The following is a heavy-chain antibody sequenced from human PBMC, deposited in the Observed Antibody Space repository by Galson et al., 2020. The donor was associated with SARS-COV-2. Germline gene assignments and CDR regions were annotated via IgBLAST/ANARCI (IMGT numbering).Heavy chain of an antibody. Sequence: SGPTLVKPTQTLTLTCTFSGFSLTTSGMGVTWIRQPPGKALEWLALIDWDDDKYYSTSLRTSLTISTDTSKNQVFLTMTNMDTVDTVTYYCARMADGYGGCDYGRSAFDYWGQGTLVTVSS. J-gene: IGHJ4*02. D-gene: IGHD5-12*01. CDR1: GFSLTTSGMG. V-gene: IGHV2-70*01. CDR2: IDWDDDK. CDR3: ARMADGYGGCDYGRSAFDY.